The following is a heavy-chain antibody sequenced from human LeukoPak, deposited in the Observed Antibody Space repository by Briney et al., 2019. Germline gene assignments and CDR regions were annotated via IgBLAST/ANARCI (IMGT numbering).Heavy chain of an antibody. Sequence: ASVKVSCKASGYTFTSYGISWVRQAPGQGLEWMGWINPNSGGTNYAQKFQGRVTMTRDTSISTAYMELRSLRSDDTAVYYCARGMYCSSTSCYSDMGYWGQGTLVTVSS. V-gene: IGHV1-2*02. J-gene: IGHJ4*02. CDR3: ARGMYCSSTSCYSDMGY. D-gene: IGHD2-2*01. CDR2: INPNSGGT. CDR1: GYTFTSYG.